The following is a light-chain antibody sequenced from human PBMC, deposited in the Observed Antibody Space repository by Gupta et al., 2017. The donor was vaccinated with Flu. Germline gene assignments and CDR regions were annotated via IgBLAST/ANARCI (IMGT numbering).Light chain of an antibody. Sequence: QSVLPQQPSVSAAPGQKVTISSSGSSSNVGNNYVSWYQQLPGPAPKLLIYDNSKRPSGIPARFSGSKSGTSATLGITGLQTGDEADYYCGTWDSSMSAGVFGGGTKLTVL. CDR2: DNS. J-gene: IGLJ2*01. V-gene: IGLV1-51*01. CDR3: GTWDSSMSAGV. CDR1: SSNVGNNY.